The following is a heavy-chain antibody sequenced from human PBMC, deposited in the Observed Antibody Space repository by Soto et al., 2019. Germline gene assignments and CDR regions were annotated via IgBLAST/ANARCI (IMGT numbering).Heavy chain of an antibody. V-gene: IGHV3-30*18. CDR3: AKDLLRPGRAYGMDV. Sequence: QVQLVESGGGVVQPGRSLRLSCAASGFTFSSYGMHWVRQAPGKGLEWVAVISYDGTNKYYADSVKGRFTISRDNSKNTLYLQRNSLRAEDTAVYYGAKDLLRPGRAYGMDVWGQGTTVTVSS. CDR1: GFTFSSYG. CDR2: ISYDGTNK. J-gene: IGHJ6*02.